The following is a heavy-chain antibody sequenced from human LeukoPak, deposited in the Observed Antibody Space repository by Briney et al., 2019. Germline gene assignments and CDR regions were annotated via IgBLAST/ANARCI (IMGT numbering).Heavy chain of an antibody. V-gene: IGHV1-18*01. Sequence: GASVKVSCKASGYRFTSYGTSWVRQAPGQGLEWMGWISAYNGNTNYAQKLQGRVTMTRDTSTSTVYMELSSLRSEDTAVYYCARGILLLWFGELSHQFDPWGQGTLVTVSS. CDR3: ARGILLLWFGELSHQFDP. CDR2: ISAYNGNT. CDR1: GYRFTSYG. J-gene: IGHJ5*02. D-gene: IGHD3-10*01.